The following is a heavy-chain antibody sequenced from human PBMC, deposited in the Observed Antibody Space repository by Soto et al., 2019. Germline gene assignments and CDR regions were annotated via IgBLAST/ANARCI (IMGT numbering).Heavy chain of an antibody. V-gene: IGHV3-23*01. CDR1: GFTFSSYA. D-gene: IGHD6-19*01. J-gene: IGHJ4*02. CDR2: IDYSGGTT. CDR3: AKDATRTSGWYHFDN. Sequence: PGGSLRLSCAASGFTFSSYAMGWVRQAPGKGLEWVSVIDYSGGTTYYADSVKGRFTISRDNSKSTLYLQMNSLRPEDTAVYYCAKDATRTSGWYHFDNWSQGTLVTVSS.